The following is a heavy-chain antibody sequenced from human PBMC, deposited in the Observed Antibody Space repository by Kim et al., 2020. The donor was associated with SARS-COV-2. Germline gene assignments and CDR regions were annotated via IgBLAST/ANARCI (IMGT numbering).Heavy chain of an antibody. CDR1: GFTFSPYS. CDR2: ISGDSAYI. J-gene: IGHJ6*02. V-gene: IGHV3-21*01. CDR3: ARPTGHIQGPRGGMDV. Sequence: GGSLRLSCAASGFTFSPYSMNWVRQAPGKGLEWVSSISGDSAYIYYADSVKGRFTVSRDNARNSLYLQMNSLRADDTAVYYCARPTGHIQGPRGGMDVWGPGTSGTVSS.